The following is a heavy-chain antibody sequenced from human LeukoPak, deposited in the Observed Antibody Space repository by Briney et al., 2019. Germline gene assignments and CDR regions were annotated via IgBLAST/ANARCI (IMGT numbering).Heavy chain of an antibody. Sequence: GGSLRLSCAASGFTFSSYAMHWVRQAPGKGLEWVAVISYDGSNKYYADSVKGRFTISRDNSKNTLYLQMNSLRAEDTAVYYCAKNSWRDYDYVWGSYRSLDYWGQGTLVTVSS. CDR2: ISYDGSNK. CDR1: GFTFSSYA. CDR3: AKNSWRDYDYVWGSYRSLDY. J-gene: IGHJ4*02. V-gene: IGHV3-30-3*02. D-gene: IGHD3-16*02.